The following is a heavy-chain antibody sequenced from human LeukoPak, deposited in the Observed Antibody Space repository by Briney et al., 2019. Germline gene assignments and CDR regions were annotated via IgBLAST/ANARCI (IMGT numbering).Heavy chain of an antibody. CDR1: GFTFSSYS. D-gene: IGHD2-21*02. V-gene: IGHV3-21*01. CDR3: ARDDSIVVVTQTLSLTYWYFDL. CDR2: FSSSSSYI. J-gene: IGHJ2*01. Sequence: GGSLRLSCAACGFTFSSYSMNWVRQAPGKGLEWVSSFSSSSSYIYYADSVKGRFTISRDNAKNSLYLQMNSLRAEDTAVYYCARDDSIVVVTQTLSLTYWYFDLWGRGTLVTVSS.